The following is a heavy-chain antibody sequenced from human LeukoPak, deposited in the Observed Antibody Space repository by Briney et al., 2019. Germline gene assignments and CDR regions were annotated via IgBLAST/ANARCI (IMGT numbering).Heavy chain of an antibody. CDR3: ARDRGIVGTTGYYYMDV. V-gene: IGHV3-21*01. CDR1: GFTFSDYN. D-gene: IGHD1-26*01. Sequence: GGSLRLSCAASGFTFSDYNMNWVRQSPEKGLEWVSSITSGTTYIYYADSVKGRLTISRDNAKNSLYLQMNSLRAEDTAVYYCARDRGIVGTTGYYYMDVWGKGTTVTVSS. CDR2: ITSGTTYI. J-gene: IGHJ6*03.